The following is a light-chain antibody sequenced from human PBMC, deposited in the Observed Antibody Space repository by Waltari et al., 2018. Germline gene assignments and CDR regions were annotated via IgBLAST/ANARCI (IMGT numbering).Light chain of an antibody. CDR3: CSSAGSRTLV. Sequence: QSALTQPASVSGPPGQSITISCSGTSSDGGNYHPLSWYQQHPGNAPKFLIYEVYKRHSGVSNRFSGSKSGNTASLTISGLQAEDEADYYCCSSAGSRTLVFGGGTKLTVL. CDR1: SSDGGNYHP. J-gene: IGLJ3*02. V-gene: IGLV2-23*02. CDR2: EVY.